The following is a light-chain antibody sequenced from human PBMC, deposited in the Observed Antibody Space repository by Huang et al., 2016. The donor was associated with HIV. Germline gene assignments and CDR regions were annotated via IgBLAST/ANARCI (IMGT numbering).Light chain of an antibody. CDR1: QSMYKW. J-gene: IGKJ1*01. CDR2: EAS. V-gene: IGKV1-5*03. CDR3: QQYNSFPRT. Sequence: DIQMTQSPSTLSASIGDRVTITCRASQSMYKWLAWYQQKPGKAPKVLIYEASSLESGVPSRFSGSGSGTEFTLTISSLQPDDFATYYCQQYNSFPRTFGQGTKVEIK.